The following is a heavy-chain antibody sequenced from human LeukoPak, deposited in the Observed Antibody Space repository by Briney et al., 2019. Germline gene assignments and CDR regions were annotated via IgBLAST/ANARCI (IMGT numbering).Heavy chain of an antibody. J-gene: IGHJ4*02. D-gene: IGHD1-26*01. V-gene: IGHV3-7*01. Sequence: PGGSLRLSCAASGFTFSNYWMTWVRQAPGKGLEWVANIKQDGSEKNYVGSVKGRFTISKDNAKNSPCLQMNSLRAEDTAVYYCARSRYSGSYLGSFDCWGQGTLVTVSS. CDR1: GFTFSNYW. CDR2: IKQDGSEK. CDR3: ARSRYSGSYLGSFDC.